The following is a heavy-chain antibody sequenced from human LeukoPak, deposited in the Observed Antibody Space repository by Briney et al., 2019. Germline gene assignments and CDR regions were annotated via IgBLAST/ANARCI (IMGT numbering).Heavy chain of an antibody. J-gene: IGHJ4*02. CDR2: IKQDGSEK. V-gene: IGHV3-7*01. Sequence: GGSLRLPCAASGFTFSSYWMTWVRQAPGKGLEWVANIKQDGSEKNYVDSVKGRFTISRDNAKNSLYLQMNRPRAEDTAVYYCARGLPVFDVWGQGTLVTVSS. CDR1: GFTFSSYW. CDR3: ARGLPVFDV.